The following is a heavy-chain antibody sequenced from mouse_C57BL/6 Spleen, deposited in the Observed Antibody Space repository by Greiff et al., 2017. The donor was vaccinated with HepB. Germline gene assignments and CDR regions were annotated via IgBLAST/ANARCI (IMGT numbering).Heavy chain of an antibody. CDR3: ARYDGYYLYYAMDY. CDR2: ISYDGSN. Sequence: ESGPGLVKPSQSLSLTCSVTGYSITSGYYWNWIRQFPGNKLEWMGYISYDGSNNYNPSLKNRISITRDTSKNQFFLKLNSVTPEDTATYYCARYDGYYLYYAMDYWGQGTSVTVSS. D-gene: IGHD2-3*01. V-gene: IGHV3-6*01. CDR1: GYSITSGYY. J-gene: IGHJ4*01.